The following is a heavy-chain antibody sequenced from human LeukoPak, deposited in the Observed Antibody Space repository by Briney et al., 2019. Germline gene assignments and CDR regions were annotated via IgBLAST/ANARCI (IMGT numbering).Heavy chain of an antibody. J-gene: IGHJ4*02. CDR2: IYYNGIT. CDR1: GMSGGTINSYY. D-gene: IGHD4-11*01. Sequence: SETLSLTCSVSGMSGGTINSYYWSWIRQPPGQGLEWLGYIYYNGITNYSPSLNSRVTMSIDRSQKQFSLKLPPVSAADTAVYFCARGGGRPESPYSDWGQGTLVIVSS. CDR3: ARGGGRPESPYSD. V-gene: IGHV4-59*08.